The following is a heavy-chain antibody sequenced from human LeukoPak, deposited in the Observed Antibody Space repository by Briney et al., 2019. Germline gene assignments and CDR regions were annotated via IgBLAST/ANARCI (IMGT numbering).Heavy chain of an antibody. J-gene: IGHJ4*02. Sequence: SSETLSLTRSASGGSVSSSTYYWGWIRQPPGKGLEWIGSIYYSGSTYYNPSLKSRVTISVDTSKNQFSLKVISVTAADTAVYYCARDRGYSYGPFDYWGQGTLVTVSS. V-gene: IGHV4-39*07. CDR1: GGSVSSSTYY. CDR2: IYYSGST. CDR3: ARDRGYSYGPFDY. D-gene: IGHD5-18*01.